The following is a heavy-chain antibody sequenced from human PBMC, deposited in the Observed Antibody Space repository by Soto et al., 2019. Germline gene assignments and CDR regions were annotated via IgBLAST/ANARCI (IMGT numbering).Heavy chain of an antibody. Sequence: SETLCLTCTVSGDSVSSYYWSWIRQPPGKGLEWIGYIYYSGSTNYNPSLKSRVTISVDTSKNQFSLKLSSVTAADTAVYYCARSHDILTGFSSPHFDYWGQGTLVTVSS. CDR1: GDSVSSYY. CDR2: IYYSGST. V-gene: IGHV4-59*02. CDR3: ARSHDILTGFSSPHFDY. D-gene: IGHD3-9*01. J-gene: IGHJ4*02.